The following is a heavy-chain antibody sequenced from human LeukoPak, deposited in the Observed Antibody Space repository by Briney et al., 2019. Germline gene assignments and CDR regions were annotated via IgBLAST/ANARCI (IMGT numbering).Heavy chain of an antibody. CDR2: INTNTGNP. D-gene: IGHD5-24*01. CDR3: ARDGYNQQRVIFGY. J-gene: IGHJ4*02. Sequence: ASVKVSCKASGGTFSSYAISWVRQAPGQGLEWMGWINTNTGNPTYAQGFTGRFVFSLDTSVSTAYLQISSLKAEDTAVYYCARDGYNQQRVIFGYWGQGTLVTVSS. CDR1: GGTFSSYA. V-gene: IGHV7-4-1*02.